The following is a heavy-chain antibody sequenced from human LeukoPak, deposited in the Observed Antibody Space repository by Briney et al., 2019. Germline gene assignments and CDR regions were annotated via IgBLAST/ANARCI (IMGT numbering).Heavy chain of an antibody. CDR1: GYTFTGYS. Sequence: ASVKVSCKASGYTFTGYSIHWVRQAPGQGLQWMGWINLKSGGTNYAQKFQARVTMTRETSISTAYMELSRLRSDDTAVYYCAREDSTGYSSLDYWGQGTLVTVSS. D-gene: IGHD3-22*01. J-gene: IGHJ4*02. CDR2: INLKSGGT. V-gene: IGHV1-2*02. CDR3: AREDSTGYSSLDY.